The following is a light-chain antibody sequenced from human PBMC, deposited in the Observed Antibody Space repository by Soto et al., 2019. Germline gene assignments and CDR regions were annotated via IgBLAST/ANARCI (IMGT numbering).Light chain of an antibody. CDR1: QSVSSSF. Sequence: EIVLTQSPGTLSLSPGERATLSCRASQSVSSSFLAWYQQKPGQAPRLLIYGASSRATGIPDRFSGSGSGTVFTLNISGLEPEDFAVYFCQQYDSSPWTFGQGTRVEIK. J-gene: IGKJ1*01. CDR2: GAS. CDR3: QQYDSSPWT. V-gene: IGKV3-20*01.